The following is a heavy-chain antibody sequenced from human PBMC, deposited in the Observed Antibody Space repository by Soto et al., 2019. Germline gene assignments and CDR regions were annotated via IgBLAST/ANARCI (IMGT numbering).Heavy chain of an antibody. D-gene: IGHD2-15*01. Sequence: EVQLVESGGGLVKPGGSLRLSCAASGFTFSSYSMNWVGQAPGKGLEWVSSISSSSSYIYYADSVKGRFTISRDNAKNSLYLQMNSLRAEDTAVYYCARVGGYYYYYMDVWGKGTTVTVSS. CDR1: GFTFSSYS. CDR2: ISSSSSYI. J-gene: IGHJ6*03. V-gene: IGHV3-21*01. CDR3: ARVGGYYYYYMDV.